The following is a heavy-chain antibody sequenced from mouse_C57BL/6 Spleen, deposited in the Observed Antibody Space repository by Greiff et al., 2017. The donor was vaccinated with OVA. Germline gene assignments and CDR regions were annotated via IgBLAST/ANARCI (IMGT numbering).Heavy chain of an antibody. Sequence: LVESGAELVRPGASVKLSCKASGYTFTDYYINWVKQRPGQGLEWIARIYPGSGNTYYNEKFKGKATLTAEKSSSTAYMQLSSLTSEDSAVYFCARRGYDDWYFDVWGTGTTVTVSS. D-gene: IGHD2-2*01. CDR3: ARRGYDDWYFDV. J-gene: IGHJ1*03. CDR2: IYPGSGNT. V-gene: IGHV1-76*01. CDR1: GYTFTDYY.